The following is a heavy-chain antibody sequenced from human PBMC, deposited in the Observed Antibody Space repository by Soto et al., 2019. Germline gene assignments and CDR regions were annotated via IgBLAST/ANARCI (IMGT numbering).Heavy chain of an antibody. CDR3: ARDTLAYCCGDCSGY. J-gene: IGHJ4*02. CDR2: IYYSGST. CDR1: GGSISSGGYY. D-gene: IGHD2-21*02. Sequence: QVQLQESGPGLVKPSQTLSLTCTVSGGSISSGGYYCSWIRQHPGQGLEWIGYIYYSGSTYYNPSLKSRVTITVDTSKNQFSLKLSSVTAADTAVYYCARDTLAYCCGDCSGYWGQGTLVTVSS. V-gene: IGHV4-31*03.